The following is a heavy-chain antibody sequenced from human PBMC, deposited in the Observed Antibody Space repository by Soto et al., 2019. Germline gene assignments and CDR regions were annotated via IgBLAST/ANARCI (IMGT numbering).Heavy chain of an antibody. V-gene: IGHV3-15*01. CDR1: GFTFSNAW. J-gene: IGHJ4*02. CDR3: TALTGTTMALDY. CDR2: IKTKSDGATT. D-gene: IGHD1-7*01. Sequence: KPGGSLRLSCAASGFTFSNAWMNWVRQAPGKGLEWLGRIKTKSDGATTDYAAPVKGRSTISRDDSRNTLYLQMNSLKAEDTAVYYCTALTGTTMALDYWGQGTLVTVS.